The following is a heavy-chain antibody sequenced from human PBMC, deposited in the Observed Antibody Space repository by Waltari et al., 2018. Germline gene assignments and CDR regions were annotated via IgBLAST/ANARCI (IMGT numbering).Heavy chain of an antibody. CDR1: GGTFSSDA. V-gene: IGHV1-69*05. Sequence: QVQLVQSGAEVKKPGSSVKVYCKASGGTFSSDAISWVRQAPGQGLEWMVGIILISGTANSAQNCQGIALITTTDPTRPALMELTSLGSAATSVSSGARAARHHCDYSLDFWGKGTTVTVSS. CDR3: ARAARHHCDYSLDF. J-gene: IGHJ6*04. CDR2: IILISGTA. D-gene: IGHD6-6*01.